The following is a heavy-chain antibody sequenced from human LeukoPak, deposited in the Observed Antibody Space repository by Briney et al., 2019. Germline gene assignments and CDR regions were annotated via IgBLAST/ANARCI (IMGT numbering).Heavy chain of an antibody. Sequence: GGSVKVSCKASGYTFTGYYMHWVRQAPGQGLEWMGWINPNSGGTIYAQQFQGRLTMTRDTSISTAYMELSRLRSDDTAVYYCAREFSDGSGSSGYWGQGTLVTVSS. D-gene: IGHD3-10*01. CDR1: GYTFTGYY. V-gene: IGHV1-2*02. CDR3: AREFSDGSGSSGY. J-gene: IGHJ4*02. CDR2: INPNSGGT.